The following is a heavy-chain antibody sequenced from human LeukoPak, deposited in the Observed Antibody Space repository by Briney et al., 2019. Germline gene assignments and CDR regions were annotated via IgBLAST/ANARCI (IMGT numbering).Heavy chain of an antibody. D-gene: IGHD5-18*01. J-gene: IGHJ4*02. V-gene: IGHV4-39*01. CDR3: SAMVPHFDY. CDR2: IYYSGST. Sequence: SETLSLTCTVSGGSISSSSYYWGWIRQPPGKGLEWIGSIYYSGSTYYSPSLKSRVTISVDTSKNQFSLKLSSVTAADTAVYYCSAMVPHFDYWGQGTLVTVSS. CDR1: GGSISSSSYY.